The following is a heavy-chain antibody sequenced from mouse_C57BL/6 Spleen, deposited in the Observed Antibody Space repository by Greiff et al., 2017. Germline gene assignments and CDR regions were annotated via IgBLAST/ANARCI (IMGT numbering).Heavy chain of an antibody. D-gene: IGHD2-5*01. Sequence: EVMLVESGEGLVKPGGSLKLSCAASGFTFSSYAMSWVRQTPEKRLEWVAYISSGGDYIYYADTVKGRFTISRDNARNTLYLQMSSLKSEETAMYYCTRGPLYSNYVHFDVWGTGTTVTVSS. CDR3: TRGPLYSNYVHFDV. J-gene: IGHJ1*03. CDR1: GFTFSSYA. CDR2: ISSGGDYI. V-gene: IGHV5-9-1*02.